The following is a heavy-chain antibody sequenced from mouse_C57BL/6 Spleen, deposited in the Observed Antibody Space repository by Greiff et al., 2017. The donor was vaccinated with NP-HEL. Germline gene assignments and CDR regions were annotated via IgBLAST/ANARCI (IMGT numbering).Heavy chain of an antibody. CDR2: INPSSGYT. CDR1: GYTFTSYW. Sequence: VQLQQSGAELAKPGASVKLSCKASGYTFTSYWMHWVKQRPGQGLEWIGYINPSSGYTKYNQKFKDKATLIADKSSSTAYMQLSSLTYEDSEVYYGARLGSSYGYYAMDYWGQGTSVTVSS. V-gene: IGHV1-7*01. D-gene: IGHD1-1*01. CDR3: ARLGSSYGYYAMDY. J-gene: IGHJ4*01.